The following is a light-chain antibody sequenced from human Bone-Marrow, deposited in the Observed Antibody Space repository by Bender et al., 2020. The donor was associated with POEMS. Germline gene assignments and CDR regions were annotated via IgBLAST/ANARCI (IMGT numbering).Light chain of an antibody. CDR1: SSNIGAGYD. J-gene: IGLJ3*02. V-gene: IGLV1-40*01. Sequence: QSVLTQPPSVSGAPGQRVTISCTGSSSNIGAGYDVHWYQQVPGTAPKVVIYEVRYRPSGISSRFYGSKSGYTASLTVSGLQAEDEADYYCSSYTTRNLWVFGGGTKLTVL. CDR2: EVR. CDR3: SSYTTRNLWV.